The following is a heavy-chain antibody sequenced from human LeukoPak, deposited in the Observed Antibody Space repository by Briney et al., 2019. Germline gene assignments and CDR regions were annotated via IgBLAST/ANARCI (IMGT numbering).Heavy chain of an antibody. V-gene: IGHV3-30*03. CDR2: ISYDGSNK. D-gene: IGHD3-10*01. CDR3: AREWVRGVSTYYYYYGMDV. J-gene: IGHJ6*02. CDR1: GFTFSSYG. Sequence: GGSLRLSCAASGFTFSSYGMHWVRQAPGKGLEWVAVISYDGSNKYYADSVKGRFTISRDNSKNTLYLQMNSLRAEDTAVYYCAREWVRGVSTYYYYYGMDVWGQGTTVTVSS.